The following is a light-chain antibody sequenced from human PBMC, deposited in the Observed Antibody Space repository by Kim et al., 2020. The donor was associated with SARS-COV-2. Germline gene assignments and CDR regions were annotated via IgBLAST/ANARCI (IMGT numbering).Light chain of an antibody. CDR1: QNIDNY. Sequence: DIQMTQSPPSLSASVGDTITITCRASQNIDNYLNWYRQQPGKAPNLLIYTSSKLQSGVPSRISGSGSGTDFTLTIRGLQPDDFAIYYCQQTHGFPWTFALGTKVDIK. V-gene: IGKV1-39*01. J-gene: IGKJ1*01. CDR2: TSS. CDR3: QQTHGFPWT.